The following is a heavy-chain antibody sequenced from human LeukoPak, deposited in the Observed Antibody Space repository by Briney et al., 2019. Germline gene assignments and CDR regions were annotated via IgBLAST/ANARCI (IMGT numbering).Heavy chain of an antibody. J-gene: IGHJ4*02. CDR3: ARAIYYYDSSGYWVYFDY. CDR2: IYYSRST. CDR1: GGSISSYY. V-gene: IGHV4-59*01. Sequence: SETLSLTCTVSGGSISSYYWSWIRQPPGKGLEWIGYIYYSRSTNYNPSLKSRVTISVDTSKNQFSLKLSSVTAADTAVYYCARAIYYYDSSGYWVYFDYWGQGTLVTVSS. D-gene: IGHD3-22*01.